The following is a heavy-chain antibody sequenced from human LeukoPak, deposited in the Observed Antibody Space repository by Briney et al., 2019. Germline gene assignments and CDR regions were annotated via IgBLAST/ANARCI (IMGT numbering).Heavy chain of an antibody. D-gene: IGHD1-26*01. J-gene: IGHJ3*02. CDR3: ARGHGSSDAFDI. V-gene: IGHV3-30*02. CDR1: GFTFSSYG. Sequence: PGGSLRLSCAASGFTFSSYGMHWVRQAPGKGLEWVAFIRYDGSNKYYADSVKGRFTISRDNAKNSLYLQMNSLRAEDTAVYYCARGHGSSDAFDIWGQGTMVTVSS. CDR2: IRYDGSNK.